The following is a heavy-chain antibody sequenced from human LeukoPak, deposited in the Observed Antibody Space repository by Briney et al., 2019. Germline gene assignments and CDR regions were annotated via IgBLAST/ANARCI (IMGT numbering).Heavy chain of an antibody. J-gene: IGHJ4*02. D-gene: IGHD2-15*01. Sequence: GGSLRLSCAASGFTFSSYSMNWVRQAPGKGLEWVSAISGSGGSTYYADSVKGRFTISRDNSKNTLYLQMNSLRAEDTAVYYRATLGDIDPGDYWGQGTLVTVSS. CDR3: ATLGDIDPGDY. V-gene: IGHV3-23*01. CDR1: GFTFSSYS. CDR2: ISGSGGST.